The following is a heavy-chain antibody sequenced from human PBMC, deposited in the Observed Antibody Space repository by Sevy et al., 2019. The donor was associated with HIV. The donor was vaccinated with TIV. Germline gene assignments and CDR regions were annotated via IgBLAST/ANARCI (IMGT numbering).Heavy chain of an antibody. CDR2: IKQDGSEK. Sequence: GGSLRLSCAASGFTFSSYWMSWVRQAPGKGLEWVANIKQDGSEKYYVDSVKGRFTISRDKAKNSLYLQMNSLRAEDTAVYYCARDVSPGYYDSSGYYSDAFDIWGQGTMVTVSS. V-gene: IGHV3-7*01. D-gene: IGHD3-22*01. J-gene: IGHJ3*02. CDR3: ARDVSPGYYDSSGYYSDAFDI. CDR1: GFTFSSYW.